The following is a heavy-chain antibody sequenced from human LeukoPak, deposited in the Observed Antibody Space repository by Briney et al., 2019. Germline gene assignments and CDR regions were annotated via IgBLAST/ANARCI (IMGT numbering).Heavy chain of an antibody. Sequence: PSETLSLTCAVYGGSFSGYYWSWIRQPPGKGLEWIGEINHSGSTNYNPSLKSRVTISVDTSKNQFSLKLSSVTAADTAVYYCARTYYDFWSGPYGMDVWGQGTTVTVSS. V-gene: IGHV4-34*01. CDR1: GGSFSGYY. CDR2: INHSGST. CDR3: ARTYYDFWSGPYGMDV. J-gene: IGHJ6*02. D-gene: IGHD3-3*01.